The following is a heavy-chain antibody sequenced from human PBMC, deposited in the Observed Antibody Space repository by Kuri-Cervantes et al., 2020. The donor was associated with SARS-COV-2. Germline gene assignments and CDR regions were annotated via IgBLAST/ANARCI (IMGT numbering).Heavy chain of an antibody. CDR2: TYYRSKWYN. V-gene: IGHV6-1*01. D-gene: IGHD3-10*01. CDR1: GDSVSSNTAA. CDR3: ARVHPGPEFYYGMDV. Sequence: LRLSCAISGDSVSSNTAAWNWIRQSPSGGLEWLGRTYYRSKWYNDYAVSVKSRITINPDTSKNQFSLHLNSVTPEDTAVYYCARVHPGPEFYYGMDVWGQGTTVTVSS. J-gene: IGHJ6*02.